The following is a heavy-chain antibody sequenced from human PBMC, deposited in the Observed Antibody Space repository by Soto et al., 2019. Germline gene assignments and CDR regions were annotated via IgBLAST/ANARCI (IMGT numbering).Heavy chain of an antibody. J-gene: IGHJ5*02. D-gene: IGHD4-4*01. CDR3: AREEMGSTHSSNWFDP. V-gene: IGHV1-69*06. Sequence: RASVKVSCKASGGTFSSYAISWVRQAPGQGLEWMGGIIPIFGTANYAQKFQGRVTITADKSTSTAYMELSSLRSEDTAVYYCAREEMGSTHSSNWFDPWGQGTLVTVSS. CDR2: IIPIFGTA. CDR1: GGTFSSYA.